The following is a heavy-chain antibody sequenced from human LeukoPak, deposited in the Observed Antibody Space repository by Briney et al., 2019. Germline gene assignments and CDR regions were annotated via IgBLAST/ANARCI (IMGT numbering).Heavy chain of an antibody. J-gene: IGHJ4*02. CDR3: ARGWRFGELLLDY. CDR1: GGSFSGYY. CDR2: INHSGST. V-gene: IGHV4-34*01. D-gene: IGHD3-10*01. Sequence: SETLSLTCAVYGGSFSGYYWSWIRQPPGKGLEWIGEINHSGSTNYNPSLKSRVTISVDTSKNQFSLKLSSVTAADTAVYYCARGWRFGELLLDYWGQGTLVTVSS.